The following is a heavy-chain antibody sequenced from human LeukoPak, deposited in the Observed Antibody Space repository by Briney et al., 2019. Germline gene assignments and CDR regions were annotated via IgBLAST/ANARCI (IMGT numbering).Heavy chain of an antibody. CDR3: VREGNELLSKNFDY. V-gene: IGHV1-2*02. D-gene: IGHD2-21*02. J-gene: IGHJ4*02. CDR2: INPHSGVT. Sequence: GASVKVSCKASGFTFTVYYIHWVRQAPGQGLEWMGYINPHSGVTNSPQKFQGRVTMTTDTSISAAYMELSSLIFDDTAMYYCVREGNELLSKNFDYWGQGTLVTVSS. CDR1: GFTFTVYY.